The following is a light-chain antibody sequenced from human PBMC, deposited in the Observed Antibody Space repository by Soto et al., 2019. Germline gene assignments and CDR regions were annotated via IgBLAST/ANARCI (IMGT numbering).Light chain of an antibody. CDR2: DAS. Sequence: EIVLTQSPGALSLSPGERATLSGRASQSVNNNHLAWYHQKPGQAPRLLIYDASKRATGVPDRISGSGSGTDFTLTISRLEPEDFAVYYCQQHGSSPRTFGQGTKLEIK. V-gene: IGKV3-20*01. CDR3: QQHGSSPRT. CDR1: QSVNNNH. J-gene: IGKJ1*01.